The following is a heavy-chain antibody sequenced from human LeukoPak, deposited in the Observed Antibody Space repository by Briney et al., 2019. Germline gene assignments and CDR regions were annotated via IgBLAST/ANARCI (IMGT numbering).Heavy chain of an antibody. CDR3: ARGQGYSLFPDNYYFAY. Sequence: ASVKVSCKASGFTFTGYYMHWVRQAPGQGLEWMGWINPNSGGTDYAQKFQGRVTMTRDTSISTAYMELSRLRSDDTAVYYCARGQGYSLFPDNYYFAYWGQGALVTVSS. D-gene: IGHD5-18*01. CDR2: INPNSGGT. V-gene: IGHV1-2*02. J-gene: IGHJ4*02. CDR1: GFTFTGYY.